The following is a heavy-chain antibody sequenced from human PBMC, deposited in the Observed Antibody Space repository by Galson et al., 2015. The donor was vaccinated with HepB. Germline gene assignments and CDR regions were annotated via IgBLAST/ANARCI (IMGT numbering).Heavy chain of an antibody. CDR3: ARDRRITMIVAGGWFDP. J-gene: IGHJ5*02. CDR1: GFTFSSYA. CDR2: ISYDGSNK. D-gene: IGHD3-22*01. V-gene: IGHV3-30-3*01. Sequence: SLRLSCAASGFTFSSYAMHWVRQAPGKGLEWVAVISYDGSNKYYADSVKGRFTISRDNSKNTLYLQMNSLRAEDTAVYYCARDRRITMIVAGGWFDPWGQGTLVTVSS.